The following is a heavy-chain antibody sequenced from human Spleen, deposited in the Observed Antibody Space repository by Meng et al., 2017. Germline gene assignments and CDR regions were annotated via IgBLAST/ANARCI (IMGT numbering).Heavy chain of an antibody. CDR1: GGSISSTY. Sequence: GSLRLSCTVSGGSISSTYWNWIRQPPGKGLEWIGRIYTSGSTNYNPSLKSRVTMSVDTSKNQFSLKLSSVTAADTAVYYCARDQYEYYDSSGPGAFDIWGQGTMVTVSS. V-gene: IGHV4-4*07. CDR3: ARDQYEYYDSSGPGAFDI. D-gene: IGHD3-22*01. CDR2: IYTSGST. J-gene: IGHJ3*02.